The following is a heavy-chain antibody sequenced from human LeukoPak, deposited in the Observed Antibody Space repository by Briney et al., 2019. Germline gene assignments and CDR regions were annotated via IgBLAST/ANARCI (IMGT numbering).Heavy chain of an antibody. CDR1: GFTFSSYA. CDR2: ISSNGGST. CDR3: AREGGVGGTDY. J-gene: IGHJ4*02. V-gene: IGHV3-64*01. D-gene: IGHD3-16*01. Sequence: GGSLRLSCAASGFTFSSYAMHWVRQAPGKGLEYVSAISSNGGSTYYANSVKGRFTISRDNSKNTLCLQMGSLRAEDMAVYYCAREGGVGGTDYWGQGTLVTVSS.